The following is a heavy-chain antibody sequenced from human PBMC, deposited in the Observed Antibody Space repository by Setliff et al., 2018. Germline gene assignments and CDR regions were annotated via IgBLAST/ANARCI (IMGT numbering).Heavy chain of an antibody. D-gene: IGHD2-15*01. Sequence: ETLSLTCNVSGDSINRSGYYWGWIRQSPGTGLEWIGSIFYNGMAYYNPSLKSRVTMSVDTSKNQFSLNLTSVTAADTAVYYCARASVVHAIAVGYWGQGTLVTVSS. V-gene: IGHV4-39*01. J-gene: IGHJ4*02. CDR2: IFYNGMA. CDR3: ARASVVHAIAVGY. CDR1: GDSINRSGYY.